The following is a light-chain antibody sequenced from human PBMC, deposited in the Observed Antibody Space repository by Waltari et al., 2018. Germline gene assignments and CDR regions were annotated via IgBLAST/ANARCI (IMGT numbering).Light chain of an antibody. CDR3: ATWDDRLSGRV. CDR2: ENN. V-gene: IGLV1-47*01. Sequence: QSVLTQPPSASGTPGQRVTLPCSGSSPNLRSDYFSWYQQLPGTAPKLLISENNQRPSGVPDRFSGSKSGTSASLAISGLRSEDEADYYCATWDDRLSGRVFGGGTKLTVL. J-gene: IGLJ3*02. CDR1: SPNLRSDY.